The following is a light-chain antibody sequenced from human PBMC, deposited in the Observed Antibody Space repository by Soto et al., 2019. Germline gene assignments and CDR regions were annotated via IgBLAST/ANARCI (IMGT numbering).Light chain of an antibody. CDR2: EVS. J-gene: IGLJ3*02. CDR3: SSYTSSSTWM. CDR1: SSDVGTYKF. Sequence: QSALTQPASVSGSPGQSITISCTGTSSDVGTYKFVSWYQQHPGKAPKLMIFEVSNRPSGVSNRFSGSKSGNTASLTISGLQAEDEADYYCSSYTSSSTWMFGGGTKLTVL. V-gene: IGLV2-14*01.